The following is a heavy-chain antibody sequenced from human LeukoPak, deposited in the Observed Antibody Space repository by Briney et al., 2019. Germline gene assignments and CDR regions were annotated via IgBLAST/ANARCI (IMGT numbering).Heavy chain of an antibody. Sequence: PGGSLRLSCAASGLTFSSYGMHWVRQAPGKGLEWVAVISYDGSNKYYADSVKGRFTISRDNSKSTLYLQMNSLRAEDTAVYYCAKVASIDSGDDYWGQGTLVTVSS. V-gene: IGHV3-30*18. J-gene: IGHJ4*02. CDR3: AKVASIDSGDDY. CDR2: ISYDGSNK. D-gene: IGHD3-3*02. CDR1: GLTFSSYG.